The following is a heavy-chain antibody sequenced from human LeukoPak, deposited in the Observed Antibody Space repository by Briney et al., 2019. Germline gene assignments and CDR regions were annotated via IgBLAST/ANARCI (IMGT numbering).Heavy chain of an antibody. Sequence: GGSLRLSCAVSGFTFSSYAMSWVRQAPGKGLEWVSAISGSGGSTYYADSVKGRFTISRDNSKNTLYLQMNSLRAEDTAVYYCAKDRSSSGAFDIWGQGTMVTVSS. CDR1: GFTFSSYA. J-gene: IGHJ3*02. CDR2: ISGSGGST. CDR3: AKDRSSSGAFDI. D-gene: IGHD6-6*01. V-gene: IGHV3-23*01.